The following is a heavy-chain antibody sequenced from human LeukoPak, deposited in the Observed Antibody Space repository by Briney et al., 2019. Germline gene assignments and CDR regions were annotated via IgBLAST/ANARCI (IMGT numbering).Heavy chain of an antibody. Sequence: GASVKVSCKASGYTFTGYYMHWVRQAPGQGLEWMGWTNPNSGGTNYAQKFQGGVTMTRDTSISTAYMELSRLRSDDTAVYYCARRNGITIFGVVRGTEFDPWGQGTLVTVSS. CDR3: ARRNGITIFGVVRGTEFDP. CDR1: GYTFTGYY. V-gene: IGHV1-2*02. J-gene: IGHJ5*02. D-gene: IGHD3-3*01. CDR2: TNPNSGGT.